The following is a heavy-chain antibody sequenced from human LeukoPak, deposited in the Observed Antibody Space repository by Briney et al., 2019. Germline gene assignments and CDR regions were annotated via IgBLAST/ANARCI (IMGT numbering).Heavy chain of an antibody. CDR2: IIDTGST. V-gene: IGHV4-59*12. CDR1: GDSIRTYY. D-gene: IGHD2-15*01. J-gene: IGHJ4*02. Sequence: SETLSLTCSVSGDSIRTYYWSWIRQPPGKGLEWIGYIIDTGSTNYNPSLKSRVTMSVDTSKNQFSLKLSSVTAADTAVYYCARVMGYDVDYWGQGTLVTVSS. CDR3: ARVMGYDVDY.